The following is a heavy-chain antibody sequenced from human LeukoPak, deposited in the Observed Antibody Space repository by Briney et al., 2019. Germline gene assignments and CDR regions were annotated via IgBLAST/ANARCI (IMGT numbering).Heavy chain of an antibody. CDR1: GGSFSGHS. Sequence: SETLSLTCGVSGGSFSGHSWAWIRQAPGKGLEWIGEISHDGNTEYNPSLKSRVTISLDTSKNQFSLNLISVTAADTAVYYCERVVPLLWLADYGGQGTQVTVSS. D-gene: IGHD3-10*01. V-gene: IGHV4-34*01. J-gene: IGHJ4*02. CDR2: ISHDGNT. CDR3: ERVVPLLWLADY.